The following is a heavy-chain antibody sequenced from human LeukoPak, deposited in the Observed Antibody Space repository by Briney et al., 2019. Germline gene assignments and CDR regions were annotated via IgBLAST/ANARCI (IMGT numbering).Heavy chain of an antibody. CDR3: ARDSLSVAGPYYFDY. V-gene: IGHV4-59*01. Sequence: PSQTLSLTCTVSGGSISSYYWSWIRQPPGKGLEWIGYIYYSGSTNYNPSLKSRVTISVDTSKNQFSLKLSSVTAADTAVYYCARDSLSVAGPYYFDYWGQGTLVTVSS. D-gene: IGHD6-19*01. CDR2: IYYSGST. CDR1: GGSISSYY. J-gene: IGHJ4*02.